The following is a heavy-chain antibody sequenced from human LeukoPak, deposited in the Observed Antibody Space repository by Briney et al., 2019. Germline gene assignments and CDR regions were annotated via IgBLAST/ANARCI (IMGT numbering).Heavy chain of an antibody. V-gene: IGHV4-39*01. J-gene: IGHJ5*02. D-gene: IGHD3-10*01. CDR3: ARHSGSGSLSRPFDP. CDR2: IYYTGST. CDR1: GGSVTSGGFY. Sequence: SETLSLTCSVSGGSVTSGGFYWGWLRQPPGKGPEWIATIYYTGSTYYNPSLNSRVTVSIDTSKNHFSLRLTSVTATDTAVYHCARHSGSGSLSRPFDPWGQGTLVTVSS.